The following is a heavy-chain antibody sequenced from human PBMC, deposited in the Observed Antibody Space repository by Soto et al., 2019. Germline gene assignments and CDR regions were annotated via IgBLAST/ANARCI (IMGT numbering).Heavy chain of an antibody. J-gene: IGHJ4*02. CDR1: GYTFNTYV. D-gene: IGHD6-6*01. CDR2: ISGYNGNT. Sequence: QIQLVQSGAEVKGPGASVKVSCKASGYTFNTYVITWVRQAPGQGLEWVGWISGYNGNTNYAQKLQDRVTLTTDTSTTTAFLALRSLRSDDAAVYYCERGGSVEQLLLSAYWGQGTLVTVSS. CDR3: ERGGSVEQLLLSAY. V-gene: IGHV1-18*01.